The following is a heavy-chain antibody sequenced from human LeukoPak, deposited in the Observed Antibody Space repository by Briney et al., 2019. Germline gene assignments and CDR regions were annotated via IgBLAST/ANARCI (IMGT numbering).Heavy chain of an antibody. J-gene: IGHJ4*02. V-gene: IGHV3-53*01. CDR1: GFTVSNNY. Sequence: GGSLRLSCAASGFTVSNNYMSWVRQAPGKGLEWVSVIYTSGSTYDADSVRGRFTISRDSSKNTLYLQMNRLRAEDTAVYYCARAAGYSGYDSPDGNYWGQGTLVTVSS. CDR2: IYTSGST. CDR3: ARAAGYSGYDSPDGNY. D-gene: IGHD5-12*01.